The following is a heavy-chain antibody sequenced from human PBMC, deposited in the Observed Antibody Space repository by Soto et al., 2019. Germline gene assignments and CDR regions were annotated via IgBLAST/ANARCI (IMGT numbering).Heavy chain of an antibody. V-gene: IGHV3-30-3*01. CDR2: ISFDGSNK. J-gene: IGHJ4*02. Sequence: QVQLVESGGGVVQPGRSLRLSCAASGFTFSSYAMHWVRQAPGKGLEWVAVISFDGSNKYNADSVKSRFTISRDNSKNTLYLQMNSLRAEDTAVYYCARGGNYFDYWGQGTLVTVSS. D-gene: IGHD3-10*01. CDR1: GFTFSSYA. CDR3: ARGGNYFDY.